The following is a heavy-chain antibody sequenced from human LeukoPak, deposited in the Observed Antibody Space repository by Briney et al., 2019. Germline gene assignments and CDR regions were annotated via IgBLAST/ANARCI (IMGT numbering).Heavy chain of an antibody. CDR2: IYYSGST. J-gene: IGHJ5*02. CDR3: ARGGYCNSTSCYLVFDP. D-gene: IGHD2-2*01. CDR1: GGSISSYY. V-gene: IGHV4-59*01. Sequence: PSETLSLTCTVSGGSISSYYWSWIRQPPGKGLEWIGYIYYSGSTNYNPSLKSRVTISVDTSKNQFSLKLSSVTAADTAVYYCARGGYCNSTSCYLVFDPWGQGTLVTVSS.